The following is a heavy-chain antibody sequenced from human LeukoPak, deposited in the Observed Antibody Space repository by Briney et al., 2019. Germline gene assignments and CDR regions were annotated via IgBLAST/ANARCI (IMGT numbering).Heavy chain of an antibody. J-gene: IGHJ6*02. V-gene: IGHV3-21*01. D-gene: IGHD3-10*01. Sequence: GESLRLSCAASGFTFSSYRLNWFRPPPGEGLEWVSSMNTDSHYKYYSDSTKRHFTISRDNDENSLFLDMNSVRAEDSAVYFCARIFSGSGIKRNYVMDVWGQGTTVTVSS. CDR1: GFTFSSYR. CDR2: MNTDSHYK. CDR3: ARIFSGSGIKRNYVMDV.